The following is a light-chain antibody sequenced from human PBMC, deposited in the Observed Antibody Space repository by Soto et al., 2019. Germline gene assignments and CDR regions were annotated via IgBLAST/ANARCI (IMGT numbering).Light chain of an antibody. J-gene: IGKJ4*01. Sequence: EIVLTQSPATLSLSPGERATLSCRASQSVSSYLAWYQQKPGQAPRLLIYDASNRATGIPTRFSGSGSGTGFTLTISSLEPEDFAVYYCHERSKWPLTFGGGTKVEIK. V-gene: IGKV3-11*01. CDR1: QSVSSY. CDR3: HERSKWPLT. CDR2: DAS.